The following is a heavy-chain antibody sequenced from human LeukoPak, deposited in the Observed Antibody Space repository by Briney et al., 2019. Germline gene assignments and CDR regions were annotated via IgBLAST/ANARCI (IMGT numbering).Heavy chain of an antibody. CDR1: GYTFTSYG. J-gene: IGHJ5*02. CDR3: ARANQLWLMSWFDP. CDR2: INAGNGNT. Sequence: GASVKVSCKASGYTFTSYGISWVRQAPGQRLEWMGWINAGNGNTKYSQEFQGRVTITRDTSASTAYMELSSLRSEDMAVYYCARANQLWLMSWFDPWGQGTLVTVSS. V-gene: IGHV1-3*03. D-gene: IGHD5-18*01.